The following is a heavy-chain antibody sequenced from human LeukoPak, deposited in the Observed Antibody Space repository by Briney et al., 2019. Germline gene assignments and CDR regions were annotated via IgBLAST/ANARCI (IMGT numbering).Heavy chain of an antibody. CDR3: ARARAVAGYDAFDI. J-gene: IGHJ3*02. CDR2: ISSSSSAI. Sequence: GGSLRLSCAASGFTFSSYSMNWVRQAPGKGLEWVSYISSSSSAIYYADSVKGRFTISRDNAKNSLYLQMNSLRDEDTAVYYCARARAVAGYDAFDIWGQGTMVTVSS. V-gene: IGHV3-48*02. D-gene: IGHD6-19*01. CDR1: GFTFSSYS.